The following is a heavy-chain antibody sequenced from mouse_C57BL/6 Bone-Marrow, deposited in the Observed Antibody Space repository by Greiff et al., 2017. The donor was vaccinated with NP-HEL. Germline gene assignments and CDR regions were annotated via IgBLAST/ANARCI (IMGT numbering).Heavy chain of an antibody. CDR1: DYAFSSYW. CDR3: ARGDYGSSRFGYAMDY. J-gene: IGHJ4*01. CDR2: IYPGDGDT. V-gene: IGHV1-80*01. Sequence: QVQLQQSGAELVKPGASVKISCKTSDYAFSSYWMNWVKQRPGKGLAWIGQIYPGDGDTNYNGKFKGKATLTADKSSSTVYMQLSSLTSEDSAVYLCARGDYGSSRFGYAMDYWGQGTSVTVSS. D-gene: IGHD1-1*01.